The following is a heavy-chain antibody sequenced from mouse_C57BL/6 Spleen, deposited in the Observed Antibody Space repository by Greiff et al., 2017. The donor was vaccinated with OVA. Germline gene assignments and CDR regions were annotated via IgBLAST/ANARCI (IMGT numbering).Heavy chain of an antibody. Sequence: QVQLQQSGAELARPGASVKLSCKASGYTFTSYGISWVKQRPGQGLEWIGKIYPRSGTTSYNEKFKGKATLTADKSSSTAYMELRSLTSEYSAVYFCANNWDEFAYWGQGTLVTVSA. CDR1: GYTFTSYG. CDR3: ANNWDEFAY. V-gene: IGHV1-81*01. D-gene: IGHD4-1*01. CDR2: IYPRSGTT. J-gene: IGHJ3*01.